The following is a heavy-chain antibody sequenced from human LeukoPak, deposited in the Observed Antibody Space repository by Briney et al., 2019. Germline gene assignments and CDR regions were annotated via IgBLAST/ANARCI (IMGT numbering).Heavy chain of an antibody. D-gene: IGHD1-1*01. V-gene: IGHV4-59*01. CDR3: ARGPTQHAWHVGL. CDR2: ISNSGRT. Sequence: PSETLSLTCTVSGGSISNYYWTWIRQPPGKGLEWIAYISNSGRTNWNPSLRSRVTISVDTSENQLSLKLNSVTAADTAVYFCARGPTQHAWHVGLWSRGTLVTVSS. J-gene: IGHJ2*01. CDR1: GGSISNYY.